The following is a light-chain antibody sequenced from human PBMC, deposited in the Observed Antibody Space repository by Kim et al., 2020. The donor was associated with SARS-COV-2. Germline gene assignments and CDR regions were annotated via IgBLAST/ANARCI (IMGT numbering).Light chain of an antibody. CDR3: QAWDSNTGV. Sequence: SYELTQPPSVSVSPGQTASITCSGDKLGDKYACWYQQKPGQSPVLVIYQDSKRPSGIPERFSGSNSGNTATLTIRGTQPMDEADFYCQAWDSNTGVFGGGTQLTVL. CDR1: KLGDKY. V-gene: IGLV3-1*01. J-gene: IGLJ3*02. CDR2: QDS.